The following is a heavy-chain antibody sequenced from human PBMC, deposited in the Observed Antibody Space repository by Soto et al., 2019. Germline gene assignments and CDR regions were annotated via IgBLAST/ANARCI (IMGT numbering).Heavy chain of an antibody. D-gene: IGHD4-17*01. V-gene: IGHV1-18*04. CDR3: AMDYGDRPEYFKH. J-gene: IGHJ1*01. Sequence: QVQLVQSGPDLKRPGASMKVSCKASGYTFTSYCISWVRQAPGQGLEWMAWISPLKGRTQYSQKAQGRVTLSTDTSSNTAYMEMTTLSVDDTAVYYCAMDYGDRPEYFKHWGQGTLVTVS. CDR1: GYTFTSYC. CDR2: ISPLKGRT.